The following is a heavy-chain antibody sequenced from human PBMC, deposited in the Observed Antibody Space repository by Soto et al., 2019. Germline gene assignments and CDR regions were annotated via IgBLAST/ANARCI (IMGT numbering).Heavy chain of an antibody. CDR1: GGTFSSYA. V-gene: IGHV1-69*13. D-gene: IGHD2-2*01. Sequence: GASVKVSCKASGGTFSSYAISWVRQAPGQGLEWMGGIIPIFGTASYAQKFQGRVTITADESTSTAYMELSSLRSEDTAVYYCARGYCSSTSCSLDYWGQGTLVTVSS. CDR2: IIPIFGTA. CDR3: ARGYCSSTSCSLDY. J-gene: IGHJ4*02.